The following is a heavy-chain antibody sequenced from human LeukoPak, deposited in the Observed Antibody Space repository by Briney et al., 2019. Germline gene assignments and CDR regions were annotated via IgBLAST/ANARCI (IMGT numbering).Heavy chain of an antibody. J-gene: IGHJ4*02. Sequence: GGSLRLSCAASGFTFSSYSMNWVRQAPGKGLEWVSSISSSSSYIYYADSVKGRFTISRDNAKNSLYLQMNSLRAEDTAVYYCARGAIICGGDCYDLYYFDYWGQGTLVTVSS. V-gene: IGHV3-21*01. D-gene: IGHD2-21*02. CDR1: GFTFSSYS. CDR3: ARGAIICGGDCYDLYYFDY. CDR2: ISSSSSYI.